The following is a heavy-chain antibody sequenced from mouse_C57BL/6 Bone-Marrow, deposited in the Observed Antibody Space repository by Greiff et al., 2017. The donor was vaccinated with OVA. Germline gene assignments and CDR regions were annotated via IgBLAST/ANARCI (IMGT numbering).Heavy chain of an antibody. Sequence: VQLQQSGAELVKPGASVKLSCKASGYTFTSYWMHWVKQRPGQGLEWIGYINPSSGYTNYNQKFKDQATLTVDKSSSTAYMQLSSLTYEASAVYYCAGEYNYSGTPYWDFDVWGTGTTVTVSS. V-gene: IGHV1-7*01. CDR1: GYTFTSYW. J-gene: IGHJ1*03. CDR2: INPSSGYT. CDR3: AGEYNYSGTPYWDFDV. D-gene: IGHD1-1*01.